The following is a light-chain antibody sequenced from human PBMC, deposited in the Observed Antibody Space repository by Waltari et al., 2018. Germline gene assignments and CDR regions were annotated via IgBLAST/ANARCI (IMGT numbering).Light chain of an antibody. V-gene: IGLV2-11*01. CDR1: SSDVGGYDY. J-gene: IGLJ2*01. CDR2: DVD. Sequence: QSALTQPRSVSGSPGQSVTLSCTGTSSDVGGYDYVSWYQQHPGKAPKLIISDVDKRPSGVSDRFSGSKSGNTASLTISGLQVDDEASYYCCSFAGNYTLLFGGGTNVTVL. CDR3: CSFAGNYTLL.